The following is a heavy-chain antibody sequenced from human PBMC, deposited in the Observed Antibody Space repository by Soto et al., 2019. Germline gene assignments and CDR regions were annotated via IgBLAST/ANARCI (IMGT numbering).Heavy chain of an antibody. V-gene: IGHV1-3*01. Sequence: QVQLVQSGAEVKKPGASVKVSCKASGYTFTSYAMHWVRQAPGQRLEWMGWINAGNGNTKYSQKFQGRVTITSDTSPSTDYMELSILRYEDTAVYECATGISLYNWFDPCGQGTLVTVSS. CDR2: INAGNGNT. D-gene: IGHD3-10*01. CDR3: ATGISLYNWFDP. CDR1: GYTFTSYA. J-gene: IGHJ5*02.